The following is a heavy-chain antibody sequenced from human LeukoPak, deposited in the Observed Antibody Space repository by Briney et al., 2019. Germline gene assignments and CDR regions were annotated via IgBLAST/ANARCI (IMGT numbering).Heavy chain of an antibody. D-gene: IGHD2-2*02. J-gene: IGHJ6*02. CDR2: TYYRSKWYN. CDR1: GDSVSSNSAA. CDR3: VRGFFYTGMDV. V-gene: IGHV6-1*01. Sequence: SQTLSLTCAISGDSVSSNSAAWNWTGQSPSRGLEWLARTYYRSKWYNEYAVSVKSRLSINPDTSKNQFSLHLNSVTPEDTAVYYCVRGFFYTGMDVWGQGTTVTVSS.